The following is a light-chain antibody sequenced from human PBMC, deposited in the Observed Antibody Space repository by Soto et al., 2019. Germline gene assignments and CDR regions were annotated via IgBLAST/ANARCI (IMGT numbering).Light chain of an antibody. CDR3: QQYGSLLIT. CDR1: QSVSSSY. CDR2: GAS. Sequence: EIVLTQSPGTLSLSLGERATLSCRASQSVSSSYLAWYQQKTGQAPRLIIYGASNRATGIPDRFSGSGSGTVFTLTISILEPEDFAVYYCQQYGSLLITFGPGAKVDIK. J-gene: IGKJ3*01. V-gene: IGKV3-20*01.